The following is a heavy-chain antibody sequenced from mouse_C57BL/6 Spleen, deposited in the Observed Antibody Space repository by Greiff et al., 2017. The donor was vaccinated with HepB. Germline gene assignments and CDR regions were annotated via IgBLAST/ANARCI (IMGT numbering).Heavy chain of an antibody. J-gene: IGHJ1*03. CDR2: ISYDGSN. Sequence: DVKLVESGPGLVKPSQSLSLTCSVTGYSITSGYYWNWIRQFPGNKLEWMGYISYDGSNNYNPSLKNRISITRDTSKNQFFLKLNSVTTEDTATYYCARSWDWYFDVWGTGTTVTVSS. CDR3: ARSWDWYFDV. CDR1: GYSITSGYY. V-gene: IGHV3-6*01. D-gene: IGHD4-1*01.